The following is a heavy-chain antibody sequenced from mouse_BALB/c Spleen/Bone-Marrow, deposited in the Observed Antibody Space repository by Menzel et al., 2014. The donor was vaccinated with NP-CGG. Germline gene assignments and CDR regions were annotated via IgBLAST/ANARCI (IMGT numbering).Heavy chain of an antibody. Sequence: EVMLVESGGGLVKPGGSLKLSCAASGFTFSSYAMSWVRQTPEKWLEWVATISSGGSYTYYPDSVKERFTISRDNAKNTLYLQMSSLRSEDTAMYYCARHYYGSSYYFDYWGQGTTLTVSS. V-gene: IGHV5-9-1*01. CDR2: ISSGGSYT. J-gene: IGHJ2*01. CDR3: ARHYYGSSYYFDY. CDR1: GFTFSSYA. D-gene: IGHD1-1*01.